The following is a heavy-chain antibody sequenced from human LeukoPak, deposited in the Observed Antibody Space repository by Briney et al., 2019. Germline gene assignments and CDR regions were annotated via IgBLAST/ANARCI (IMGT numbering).Heavy chain of an antibody. Sequence: GASVKVSCKASGYTFTSYDINWVRQATGQGLEWMGWMNPNSGNTGYAQKFQGRVTMTRNTSISTAYMELSSLRSEDTAVYYCARANDYGDYFDCWGQGTLVTVSS. CDR2: MNPNSGNT. D-gene: IGHD4-17*01. V-gene: IGHV1-8*01. CDR1: GYTFTSYD. J-gene: IGHJ4*02. CDR3: ARANDYGDYFDC.